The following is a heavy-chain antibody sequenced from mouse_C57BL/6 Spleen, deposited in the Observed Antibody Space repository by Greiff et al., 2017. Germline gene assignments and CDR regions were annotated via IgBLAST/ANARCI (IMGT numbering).Heavy chain of an antibody. D-gene: IGHD2-14*01. CDR3: ARYRYDGFYAMDY. V-gene: IGHV3-8*02. CDR1: GDSITSGY. Sequence: EVKLVESGPSLVKPSQTLSLTCSVTGDSITSGYWNWIRKFPGNKLEYMGYISYSGSTYYNPSLKSRISITRDTSKNQYYLQLNSVTTEDTATYYCARYRYDGFYAMDYWGQGTSVTVSS. CDR2: ISYSGST. J-gene: IGHJ4*01.